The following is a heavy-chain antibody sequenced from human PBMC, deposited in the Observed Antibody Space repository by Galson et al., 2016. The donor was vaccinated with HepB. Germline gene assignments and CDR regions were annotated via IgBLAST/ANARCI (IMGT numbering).Heavy chain of an antibody. Sequence: SLRLSCAAPGITFRNFAVSWVRQAPGKGLEWVAVISYDGNKIYYADSVKGRFTLSRDNSKNTLYLQMNSLRAEDTGVYYCARDSCTGDCPYYFDYWGQGTQVTVSS. CDR3: ARDSCTGDCPYYFDY. CDR2: ISYDGNKI. V-gene: IGHV3-30-3*01. J-gene: IGHJ4*02. D-gene: IGHD2-8*02. CDR1: GITFRNFA.